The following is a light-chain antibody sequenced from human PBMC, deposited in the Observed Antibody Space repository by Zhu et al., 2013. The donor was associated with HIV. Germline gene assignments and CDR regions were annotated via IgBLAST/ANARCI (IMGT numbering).Light chain of an antibody. J-gene: IGKJ5*01. CDR1: QSVNKY. CDR3: QQRTTWPLT. V-gene: IGKV3-11*01. Sequence: EIVLSQSPAALSLSPGERATLSCTTSQSVNKYLAWYQQKPGQAPRLLFYDASSRATGVPARFSSSGYRTDFTLTISSLEPEDSAVCYCQQRTTWPLTFGQGTRLDIK. CDR2: DAS.